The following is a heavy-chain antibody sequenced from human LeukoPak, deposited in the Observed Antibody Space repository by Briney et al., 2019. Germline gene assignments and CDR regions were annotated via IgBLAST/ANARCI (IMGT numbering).Heavy chain of an antibody. V-gene: IGHV4-59*01. CDR1: GASITSYY. CDR3: ALGAYCSGGSCYSWDPSDEYFQY. CDR2: IYYSGST. J-gene: IGHJ1*01. Sequence: PSETLSLTCTVSGASITSYYWNWIRQPPGKGLEWIGNIYYSGSTTYNPSLKSRVTISVDTSKNQFSLRVNSVTTADTALYYCALGAYCSGGSCYSWDPSDEYFQYWGQGTLVAASS. D-gene: IGHD2-15*01.